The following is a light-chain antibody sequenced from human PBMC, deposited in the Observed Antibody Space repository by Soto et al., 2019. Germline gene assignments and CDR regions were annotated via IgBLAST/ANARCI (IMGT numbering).Light chain of an antibody. Sequence: VLTQPPSASGTPGQRVTIGCSGRKSNVGSTTVSWYQQRPRTAPRLLIHTNDQRPSGVPDRFSGSKSGSSASLAISGLQSEDEAEYYCVSWDDSLNRYVFGSGTKVTVL. J-gene: IGLJ1*01. CDR2: TND. CDR1: KSNVGSTT. V-gene: IGLV1-44*01. CDR3: VSWDDSLNRYV.